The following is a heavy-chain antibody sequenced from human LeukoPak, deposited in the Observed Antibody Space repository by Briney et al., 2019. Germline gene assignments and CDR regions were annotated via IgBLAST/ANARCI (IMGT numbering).Heavy chain of an antibody. CDR3: ARDPSSVTLYFFDY. Sequence: ASVKVSCKASGYTFRGNYIHWLRQAPGQGLEWMGWIDANNGDTKSAQKFQGRVTMSRDTSISTAYMDLSSLSPDDAAVYYCARDPSSVTLYFFDYWGQGALVTVSS. CDR2: IDANNGDT. D-gene: IGHD4-11*01. CDR1: GYTFRGNY. V-gene: IGHV1-2*02. J-gene: IGHJ4*02.